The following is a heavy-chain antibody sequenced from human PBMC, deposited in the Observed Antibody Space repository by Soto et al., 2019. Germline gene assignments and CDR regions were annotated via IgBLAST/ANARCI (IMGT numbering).Heavy chain of an antibody. Sequence: QVQLVESGGGVVQPGRSLRLSCAASGFTFSSYAMHWVRQAPGKGLEWVAVISYDGSNKYYADSVKGRFTISRDNSKNTLYLKMNGLRAEDTAVYYWGRGVGAAAGTVWFDPWGQGTLVTVSS. J-gene: IGHJ5*02. CDR3: GRGVGAAAGTVWFDP. D-gene: IGHD6-13*01. V-gene: IGHV3-30-3*01. CDR2: ISYDGSNK. CDR1: GFTFSSYA.